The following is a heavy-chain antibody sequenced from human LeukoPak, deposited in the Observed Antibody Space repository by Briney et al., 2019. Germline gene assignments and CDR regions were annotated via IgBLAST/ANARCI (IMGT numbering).Heavy chain of an antibody. CDR1: GGSISSYY. CDR2: IYYSGST. V-gene: IGHV4-59*08. CDR3: ARHLSGYCSGGSCPLTPAAFDI. D-gene: IGHD2-15*01. Sequence: SETLSLTCTVSGGSISSYYWSWIRQPPGKGLEWIGYIYYSGSTNYNPSLKSRVTISVDTSKNQFSLKLSSVTAADTAVYYCARHLSGYCSGGSCPLTPAAFDIWGQGTMVTVSS. J-gene: IGHJ3*02.